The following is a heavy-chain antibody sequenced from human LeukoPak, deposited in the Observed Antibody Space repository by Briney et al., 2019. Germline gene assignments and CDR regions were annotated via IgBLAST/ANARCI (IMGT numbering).Heavy chain of an antibody. D-gene: IGHD5-12*01. CDR2: ISSSGGTI. Sequence: GRSLRLSCTASGFTFSGYSMNWVRQAPGKGLEWVSYISSSGGTIYYADSVKGQFTISRDNAMNSLYLQMNSLRAEDTAVYYCARSRATYAFDIWGQGTMVTVSS. J-gene: IGHJ3*02. V-gene: IGHV3-48*01. CDR3: ARSRATYAFDI. CDR1: GFTFSGYS.